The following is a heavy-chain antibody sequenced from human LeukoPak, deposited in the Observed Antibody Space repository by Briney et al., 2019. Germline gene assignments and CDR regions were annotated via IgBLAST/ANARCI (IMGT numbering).Heavy chain of an antibody. CDR2: IKQDGSEK. J-gene: IGHJ3*02. D-gene: IGHD6-19*01. Sequence: GGSLRLSCAASGFSFSDYDMHWVRQAPGKGLEWVANIKQDGSEKYYVDSVKGRFTISRDNAKNSLYLQMNSLRAEDTAVYYCARGLAVADAFDIWGQGTMVTVSS. CDR1: GFSFSDYD. V-gene: IGHV3-7*01. CDR3: ARGLAVADAFDI.